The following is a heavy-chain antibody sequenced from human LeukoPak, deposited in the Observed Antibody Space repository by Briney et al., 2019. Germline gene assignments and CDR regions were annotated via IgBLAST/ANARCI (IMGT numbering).Heavy chain of an antibody. V-gene: IGHV1-8*01. CDR3: ARKVYYGGNSYRNYYYGMDV. CDR2: MNPNSGNT. CDR1: GYTFTSYD. Sequence: ASVKVSCKASGYTFTSYDINWVRQATGQGLEWMGWMNPNSGNTGYAQKFQGRVTMTRNTSISTAYMELSSLRSEDTAVYYCARKVYYGGNSYRNYYYGMDVWGQGTTVTVSS. D-gene: IGHD4-23*01. J-gene: IGHJ6*02.